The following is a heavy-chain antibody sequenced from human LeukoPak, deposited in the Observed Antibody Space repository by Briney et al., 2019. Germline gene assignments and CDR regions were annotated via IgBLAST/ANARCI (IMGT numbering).Heavy chain of an antibody. Sequence: PGGSLRLSCAASGFTFSSYRMNWVRQAPGKGLEWVSYISSSTRTIYYADSVKGRFTVSRDNAKNSLYLQMNSLRAEDTAVYYCARVGEKLRFLEWLYNALDYWGQGTLVTVSS. CDR1: GFTFSSYR. J-gene: IGHJ4*02. CDR3: ARVGEKLRFLEWLYNALDY. V-gene: IGHV3-48*04. D-gene: IGHD3-3*01. CDR2: ISSSTRTI.